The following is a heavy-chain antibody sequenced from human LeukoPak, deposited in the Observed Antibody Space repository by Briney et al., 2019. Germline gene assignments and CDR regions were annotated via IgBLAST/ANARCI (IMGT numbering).Heavy chain of an antibody. CDR1: GFTFSIYA. J-gene: IGHJ5*02. CDR3: ARGLGNVLPPVDP. D-gene: IGHD2-15*01. Sequence: GGSLRLSCAASGFTFSIYAMNWVRQAPGKGLEWVSVISGGGVNTYYADSVKGRFTISRDNSKNTLYLQMNSLRADDTAVYYCARGLGNVLPPVDPWGQGTLVTVSS. V-gene: IGHV3-23*01. CDR2: ISGGGVNT.